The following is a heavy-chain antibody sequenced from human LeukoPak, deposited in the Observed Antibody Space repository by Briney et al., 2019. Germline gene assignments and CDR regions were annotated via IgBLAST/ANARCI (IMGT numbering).Heavy chain of an antibody. V-gene: IGHV4-38-2*02. D-gene: IGHD3-10*01. J-gene: IGHJ4*02. CDR3: ARHRYYYGSGSNSAFTMIVEYFDY. CDR2: IYHSGST. Sequence: SETLSLTCTVSGYSISSGYYWGWIRQPPGKGLEGIGSIYHSGSTYYNPSLKSRVTISVDTSKNQFSLKLSSVTAADTAVYYCARHRYYYGSGSNSAFTMIVEYFDYWGQGTLVTVSS. CDR1: GYSISSGYY.